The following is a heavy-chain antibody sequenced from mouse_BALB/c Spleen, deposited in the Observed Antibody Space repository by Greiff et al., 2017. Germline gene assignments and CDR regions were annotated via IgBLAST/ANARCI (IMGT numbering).Heavy chain of an antibody. CDR3: ARAFDGYYWDFDV. V-gene: IGHV14-3*02. D-gene: IGHD2-3*01. CDR2: IDPANGNT. CDR1: GFNIKDTY. Sequence: VQLKQSGAELVKPGASVKLSCTASGFNIKDTYMHWVKQRPEQGLEWIGRIDPANGNTKYDPKFQGKATITADTSSNTAYLQLSSLTSEDTAVYYCARAFDGYYWDFDVWGAGTTVTVSS. J-gene: IGHJ1*01.